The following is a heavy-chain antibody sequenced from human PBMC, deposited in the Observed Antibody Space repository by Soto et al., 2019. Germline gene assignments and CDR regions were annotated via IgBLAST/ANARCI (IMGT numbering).Heavy chain of an antibody. CDR2: INHSGST. D-gene: IGHD5-12*01. Sequence: QVQLQQWGAGLLKPSETLSLTCAVYGGSFSGYYWSWIRQPPGKGLEWIGEINHSGSTNYNPSLKSRVTISVDTSKNQFSLKLSSVTAADTAVYDCARARGDGYKRGNFDYWGQGTLVTVSS. J-gene: IGHJ4*02. V-gene: IGHV4-34*01. CDR3: ARARGDGYKRGNFDY. CDR1: GGSFSGYY.